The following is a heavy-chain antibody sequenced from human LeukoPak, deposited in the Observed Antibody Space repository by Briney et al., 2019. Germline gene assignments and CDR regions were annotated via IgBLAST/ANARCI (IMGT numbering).Heavy chain of an antibody. CDR1: GFTFSSHV. J-gene: IGHJ4*02. CDR2: TSYDGSTK. CDR3: AKDATLFGDQYFDY. V-gene: IGHV3-30*18. D-gene: IGHD3-10*01. Sequence: QPGGSLRLSCAASGFTFSSHVMHWVRQAPGKGLEWVAVTSYDGSTKYYADSAKGRFNISRDNSKNTLYLQMNSLRVDDTAVYYCAKDATLFGDQYFDYWGQGTLVIVSS.